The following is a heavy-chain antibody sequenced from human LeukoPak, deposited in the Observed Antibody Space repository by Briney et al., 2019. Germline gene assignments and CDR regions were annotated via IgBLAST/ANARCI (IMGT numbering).Heavy chain of an antibody. CDR3: ARDRNNWYSWFDP. Sequence: GGSLRLSCAASGFTFSDYYMTWIRQAPGKGLEWVSYISSSGSAIYYADSVKGRFTISRDNAKNSLYLQMNSLRVEDTAVYYCARDRNNWYSWFDPWGQGTLVTVSS. V-gene: IGHV3-11*01. D-gene: IGHD1-1*01. J-gene: IGHJ5*02. CDR1: GFTFSDYY. CDR2: ISSSGSAI.